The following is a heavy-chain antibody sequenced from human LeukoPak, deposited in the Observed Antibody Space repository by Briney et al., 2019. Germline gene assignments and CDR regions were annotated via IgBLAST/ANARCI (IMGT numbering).Heavy chain of an antibody. CDR1: GGSISSGGYY. D-gene: IGHD3-16*01. Sequence: PSQTLSLTCTVSGGSISSGGYYWSWIRQHPGKGLEWIGYIYYSGSTYYNPSLKSRVTISVDTSKNQFSLKLCSVTAADTAVYYCARVYRVYDYVWGSYGVAFDIWGQGTMVTVSS. J-gene: IGHJ3*02. CDR2: IYYSGST. V-gene: IGHV4-31*03. CDR3: ARVYRVYDYVWGSYGVAFDI.